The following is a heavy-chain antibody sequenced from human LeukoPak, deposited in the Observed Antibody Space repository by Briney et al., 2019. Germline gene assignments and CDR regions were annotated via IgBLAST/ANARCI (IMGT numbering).Heavy chain of an antibody. CDR1: GGSISSYY. CDR2: IYTSGST. CDR3: ARESRATIFGVVIRDYYYGMDV. J-gene: IGHJ6*02. D-gene: IGHD3-3*01. V-gene: IGHV4-4*07. Sequence: PSETLSLTCTVSGGSISSYYWSWIRQPAGKGPEWIGRIYTSGSTNYNPSLKSRVTMSVDTSKNQFSLKLSSVTAADTAVYYCARESRATIFGVVIRDYYYGMDVWGQGTTVTVSS.